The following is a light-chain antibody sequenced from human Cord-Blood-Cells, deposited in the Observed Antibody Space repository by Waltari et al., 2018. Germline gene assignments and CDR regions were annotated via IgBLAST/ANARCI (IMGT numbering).Light chain of an antibody. J-gene: IGLJ3*02. CDR1: SSDVGGHNH. CDR3: SSYTSSSTWV. Sequence: QSALTQPSSVSGSPGQSITIPCTGTSSDVGGHNHVSWYQQHPGKAPKLMIYDVSKRPSGVSNRFSGSKSGNTASLTISGLQAEDEADYYCSSYTSSSTWVFGGGTKLTVL. CDR2: DVS. V-gene: IGLV2-14*01.